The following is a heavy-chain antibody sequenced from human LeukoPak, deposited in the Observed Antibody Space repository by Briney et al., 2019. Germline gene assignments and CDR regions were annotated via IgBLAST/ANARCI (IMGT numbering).Heavy chain of an antibody. J-gene: IGHJ4*02. CDR3: AREAHTFDY. CDR1: GFTFSSYW. Sequence: GGSLRLSYAASGFTFSSYWMTWVRQAPGKGLEWVANIKLDGSEIHYLDSVTGRFTISRDNAKNALYLQMNSLRAEDTAVYFCAREAHTFDYWGQGALVTVSS. CDR2: IKLDGSEI. V-gene: IGHV3-7*01.